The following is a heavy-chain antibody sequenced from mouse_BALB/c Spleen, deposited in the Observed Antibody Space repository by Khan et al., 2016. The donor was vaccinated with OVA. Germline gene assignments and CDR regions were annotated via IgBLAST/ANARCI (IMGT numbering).Heavy chain of an antibody. CDR3: ARENYYGRGCYAMDY. CDR1: GYTFTSYW. D-gene: IGHD1-1*01. Sequence: DLVKPGTSVKLSCKASGYTFTSYWINWIKQRPGQGLEWIGRIGPGSSNTYYNEFFTGKAALTVDTSSSTAYIQLSSLSSEDSAVYFCARENYYGRGCYAMDYWGQGTSVTVSS. J-gene: IGHJ4*01. V-gene: IGHV1S41*01. CDR2: IGPGSSNT.